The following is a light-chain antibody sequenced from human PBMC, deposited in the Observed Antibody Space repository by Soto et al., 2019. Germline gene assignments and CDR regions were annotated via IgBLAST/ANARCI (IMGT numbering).Light chain of an antibody. CDR2: EVS. V-gene: IGLV2-8*01. CDR3: SSYGGSNNVV. CDR1: SSDAGGYNY. Sequence: QSALTQPPSASGSPGQSVTISCTGTSSDAGGYNYVSWYQQHPGKAPKLMIYEVSQRPSGVPDRFSGSKSANTASLTVSGLQAEDEADYYCSSYGGSNNVVFGGGTKLTVL. J-gene: IGLJ2*01.